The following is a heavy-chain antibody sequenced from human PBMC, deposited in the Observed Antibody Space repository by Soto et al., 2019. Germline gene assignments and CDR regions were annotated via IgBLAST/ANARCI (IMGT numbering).Heavy chain of an antibody. J-gene: IGHJ6*02. CDR2: ISGSGGIT. CDR3: AKGITYTGGYSSYSMDV. Sequence: VRLSCGASGFTFGSYAMSWVRQAPGKGLDWVSVISGSGGITYSADSVKGRFTISRDNSKNILYLQMNSLRAEDTAVYYCAKGITYTGGYSSYSMDVRGQATAVTVS. CDR1: GFTFGSYA. V-gene: IGHV3-23*01. D-gene: IGHD3-16*01.